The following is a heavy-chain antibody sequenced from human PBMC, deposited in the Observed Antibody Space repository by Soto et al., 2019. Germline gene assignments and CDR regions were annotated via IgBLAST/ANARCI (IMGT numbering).Heavy chain of an antibody. CDR1: GFSFGAYA. J-gene: IGHJ4*02. CDR2: ISGSGRIT. CDR3: VKERIELWLIDY. Sequence: GVSLRLSCVASGFSFGAYAMSWVRQSPGKGFEWVSTISGSGRITNYADFVKGRFTTSKDTSTNTLYLHMSSLTADDTAVYYCVKERIELWLIDYWGKGPLVTVSS. V-gene: IGHV3-23*01. D-gene: IGHD2-15*01.